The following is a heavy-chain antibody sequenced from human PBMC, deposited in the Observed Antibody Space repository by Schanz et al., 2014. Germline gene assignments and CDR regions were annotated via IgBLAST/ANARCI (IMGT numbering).Heavy chain of an antibody. J-gene: IGHJ5*02. V-gene: IGHV1-18*01. CDR2: ISVYTGNT. D-gene: IGHD3-9*01. CDR3: AKAEYDILTDSYSRLDP. CDR1: GYIFTSYG. Sequence: QIQLVQSGPEVKKPGATVKVSCKASGYIFTSYGISWVRQAPGQGLEWMGWISVYTGNTKYGQKVQGRVTMTADTSTNTAYMELRSLRSDDTAVYYCAKAEYDILTDSYSRLDPWGQGTLVTVSS.